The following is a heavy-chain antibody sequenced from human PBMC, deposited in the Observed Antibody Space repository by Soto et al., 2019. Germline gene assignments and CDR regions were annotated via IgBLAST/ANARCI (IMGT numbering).Heavy chain of an antibody. V-gene: IGHV1-46*01. CDR3: ERVSGAAAASGWFDP. CDR1: RYTFTSNY. CDR2: IKPSGGST. D-gene: IGHD6-13*01. Sequence: SVKVSCKASRYTFTSNYLHWVRQSPVQGLEWMGIIKPSGGSTSCAQKFQGRVTMTRDTSTSTVYVELSSLRSEHTAVYYRERVSGAAAASGWFDPWGQGTLVTVYS. J-gene: IGHJ5*02.